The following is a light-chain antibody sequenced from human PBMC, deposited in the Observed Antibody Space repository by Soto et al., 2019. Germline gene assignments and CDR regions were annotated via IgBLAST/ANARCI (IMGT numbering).Light chain of an antibody. CDR3: QQYENLPRFT. CDR1: QDISNY. J-gene: IGKJ3*01. V-gene: IGKV1-33*01. CDR2: DAS. Sequence: DIQMTQSPSSLSASVGDRVTITCQASQDISNYLNWYQQKPGKAPKLLIYDASNLETGIPSRFSGSGSGTDFTFTISSLQPEDIATYYCQQYENLPRFTFGPGTKVDIK.